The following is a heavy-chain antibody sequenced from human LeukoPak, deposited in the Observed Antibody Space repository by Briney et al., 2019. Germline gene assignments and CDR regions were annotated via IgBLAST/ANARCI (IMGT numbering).Heavy chain of an antibody. J-gene: IGHJ6*02. CDR1: GGTFSSYA. CDR2: IIPILGIA. Sequence: ASVKVSCKASGGTFSSYAISWVRQAPGQGLEWMGRIIPILGIANYAQKFQGIVTITADKSTSTAYMELSSLRSEDTAVYYCAREAAAGTIGRYYYYYGMDVWGQGTTVTVSS. D-gene: IGHD6-13*01. CDR3: AREAAAGTIGRYYYYYGMDV. V-gene: IGHV1-69*04.